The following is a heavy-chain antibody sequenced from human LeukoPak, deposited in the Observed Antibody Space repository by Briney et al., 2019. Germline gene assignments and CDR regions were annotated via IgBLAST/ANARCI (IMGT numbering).Heavy chain of an antibody. V-gene: IGHV1-46*01. CDR1: GYTFTGYY. Sequence: EASVKVSCKASGYTFTGYYMHWVRQAPGQGLEWMGIINPSGGSTSYAQKFQGRVTMTRDMSTSTVYMELSSLRSEDTAVYYCARESESSSWSNAFDIWGQGTMVTVSS. J-gene: IGHJ3*02. D-gene: IGHD6-13*01. CDR2: INPSGGST. CDR3: ARESESSSWSNAFDI.